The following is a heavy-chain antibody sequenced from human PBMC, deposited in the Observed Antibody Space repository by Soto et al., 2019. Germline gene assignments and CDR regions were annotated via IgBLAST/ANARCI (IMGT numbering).Heavy chain of an antibody. D-gene: IGHD3-3*01. CDR1: GFTFSNAW. CDR2: IKSKTDGGTT. Sequence: GGSLRLSCAASGFTFSNAWMSWVRQAPGKGLEWVGRIKSKTDGGTTDYAAPVKGRFTISREDSKNTLYLQMNSLKTEDTAVYYCTTESPTYYDFWSGSRYYGMDVWGQGTTVTVSS. V-gene: IGHV3-15*01. CDR3: TTESPTYYDFWSGSRYYGMDV. J-gene: IGHJ6*02.